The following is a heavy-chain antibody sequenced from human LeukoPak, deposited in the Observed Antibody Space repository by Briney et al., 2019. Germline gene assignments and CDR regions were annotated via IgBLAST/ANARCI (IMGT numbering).Heavy chain of an antibody. Sequence: GGSLRLSCAASGFTFSSYSMNWVRQAPGKGLEWVSSISSSSSYIYYADSVKGRFTISRDNSENTLSLQMNSLRAEDTAVYYCAKANRPFYGMDVWGQGTTVTVSS. CDR3: AKANRPFYGMDV. CDR2: ISSSSSYI. J-gene: IGHJ6*02. CDR1: GFTFSSYS. V-gene: IGHV3-21*04.